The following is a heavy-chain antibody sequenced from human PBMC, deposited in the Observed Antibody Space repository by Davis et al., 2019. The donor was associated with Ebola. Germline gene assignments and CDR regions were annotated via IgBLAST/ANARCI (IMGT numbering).Heavy chain of an antibody. V-gene: IGHV4-39*07. CDR2: INHSGST. D-gene: IGHD5-18*01. CDR1: GGSISSSSYY. CDR3: ARDTAMVSSRYYYYGMDV. J-gene: IGHJ6*02. Sequence: MPGGSLRLSCTVSGGSISSSSYYWSWIRQPPGKGLEWIGEINHSGSTNYNPSLKSRVTISVDTSKNQFSLKLSSVTAADTAVYYCARDTAMVSSRYYYYGMDVWGQGTTVTVSS.